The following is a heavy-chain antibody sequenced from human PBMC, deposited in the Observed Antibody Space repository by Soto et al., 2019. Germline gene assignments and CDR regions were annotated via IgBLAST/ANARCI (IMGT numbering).Heavy chain of an antibody. CDR1: GFTFSSSG. J-gene: IGHJ3*01. CDR3: ANHGGFDF. Sequence: EGHRLQSGGGLVQPGESLRLSCAASGFTFSSSGMSWVRQAPGKGLEWVSSISIRGDYRYYADSVKGRFTISRDNSKNTMYLQMSSLTAEDTALYYCANHGGFDFWGQGTMVAVSS. V-gene: IGHV3-23*01. D-gene: IGHD4-17*01. CDR2: ISIRGDYR.